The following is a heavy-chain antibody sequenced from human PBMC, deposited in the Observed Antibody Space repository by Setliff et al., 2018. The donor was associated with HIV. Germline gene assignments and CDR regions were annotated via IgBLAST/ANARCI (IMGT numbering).Heavy chain of an antibody. CDR3: GAGGYQNAFDI. D-gene: IGHD3-22*01. CDR1: GYTFSNYG. V-gene: IGHV1-18*01. J-gene: IGHJ3*02. Sequence: GASVKVSCKASGYTFSNYGITWVRQAPGQGLEWMGWITSYNGNTNYAKKFKGRVTMTTDTSTSIAYMELKSLRSEDTAVYYCGAGGYQNAFDIWGQGTMVTVSS. CDR2: ITSYNGNT.